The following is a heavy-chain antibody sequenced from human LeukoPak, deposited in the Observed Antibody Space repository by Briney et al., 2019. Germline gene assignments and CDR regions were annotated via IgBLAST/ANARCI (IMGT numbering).Heavy chain of an antibody. CDR3: ASLRFFEWLDY. CDR1: GFTFSSYW. D-gene: IGHD3-3*01. Sequence: GGSLRLSCAASGFTFSSYWMHWVRQAPGKGLVWVSRVSTDGRNTIYADSVKGRFTISRDNAKNTLYLQMNSLRAEDTAVYYCASLRFFEWLDYWGQGTLVTVSS. J-gene: IGHJ4*02. V-gene: IGHV3-74*01. CDR2: VSTDGRNT.